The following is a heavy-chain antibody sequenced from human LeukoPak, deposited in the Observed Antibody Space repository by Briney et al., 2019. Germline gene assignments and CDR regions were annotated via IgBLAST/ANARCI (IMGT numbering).Heavy chain of an antibody. Sequence: GASVKVACKASGYTFTSYYMHWVRQAPGQGLEWMGIINPSGGSTSYAQKFQGRVTMTRDTSTSTVYMELSSLGSEDTAVYYCARGGFCSGGSCYIIDPWGQGTLVTVSS. V-gene: IGHV1-46*01. CDR3: ARGGFCSGGSCYIIDP. D-gene: IGHD2-15*01. CDR2: INPSGGST. J-gene: IGHJ5*02. CDR1: GYTFTSYY.